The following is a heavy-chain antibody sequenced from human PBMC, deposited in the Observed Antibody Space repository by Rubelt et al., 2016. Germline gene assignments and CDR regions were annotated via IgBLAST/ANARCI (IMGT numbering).Heavy chain of an antibody. V-gene: IGHV1-18*01. CDR2: ISAYNGNT. Sequence: QVQLVQSGAEVKKPGASVKVSCKASGYTFTSYGISWVRQAPGQGLEWMGWISAYNGNTNYAQKLKGRVTMTTDTSTSTAYMELRSLRSDDTAVYYCARGARRYSMDPRNAFDIWGQGTMVTVSS. D-gene: IGHD4-11*01. CDR3: ARGARRYSMDPRNAFDI. CDR1: GYTFTSYG. J-gene: IGHJ3*02.